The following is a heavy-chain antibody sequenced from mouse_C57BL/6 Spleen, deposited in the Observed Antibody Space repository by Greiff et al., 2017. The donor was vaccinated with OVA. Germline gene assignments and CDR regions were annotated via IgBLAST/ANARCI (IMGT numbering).Heavy chain of an antibody. Sequence: EVKLVESGGGLVKPGGSLKLSCAASGFTFSDYGMHWVRQAPGKGLEWVAYISSSNSTNYYADTVKGRFTISRDNAKNTLFLQMTSLRSEDTAVYYCARYGGPFDYWGQGTTLTVSS. CDR2: ISSSNSTN. CDR3: ARYGGPFDY. J-gene: IGHJ2*01. D-gene: IGHD1-1*01. V-gene: IGHV5-17*01. CDR1: GFTFSDYG.